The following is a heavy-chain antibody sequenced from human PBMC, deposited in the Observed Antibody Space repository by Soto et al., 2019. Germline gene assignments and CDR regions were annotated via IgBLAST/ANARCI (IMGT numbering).Heavy chain of an antibody. D-gene: IGHD3-3*01. CDR3: AREVKLITIFGVVTPDYYYYGMDV. V-gene: IGHV1-69*13. J-gene: IGHJ6*02. Sequence: GASVKVPCKASGGTFSSYAISWVRQAPGQGLEWMGGIIPIFGTANYAQKFQGRVTITADESTSTAYMELSSLRSEDTAVYYCAREVKLITIFGVVTPDYYYYGMDVWGQGTTVTVSS. CDR1: GGTFSSYA. CDR2: IIPIFGTA.